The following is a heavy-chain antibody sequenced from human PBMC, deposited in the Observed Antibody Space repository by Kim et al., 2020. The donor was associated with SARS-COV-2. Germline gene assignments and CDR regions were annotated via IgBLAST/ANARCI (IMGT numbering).Heavy chain of an antibody. V-gene: IGHV1-18*01. D-gene: IGHD3-16*01. CDR1: GYTFTSYG. CDR2: ISAYNGNT. Sequence: ASVKVSCKASGYTFTSYGISWVRQAPGQGLEWMGWISAYNGNTNYAQKLQGRVTMTTDTSTSTAYMELRSLRSDDTAVYYCARSGSYDYVWGSHIPGYWGQGTLVTVSS. CDR3: ARSGSYDYVWGSHIPGY. J-gene: IGHJ4*02.